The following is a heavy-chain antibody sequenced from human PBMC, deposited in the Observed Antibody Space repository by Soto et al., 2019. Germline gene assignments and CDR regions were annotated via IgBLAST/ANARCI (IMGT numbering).Heavy chain of an antibody. V-gene: IGHV1-8*01. CDR2: MNPNSGNT. D-gene: IGHD3-3*01. CDR1: GYTFTSYD. CDR3: ARGSNYDFWSGYLPDYNWFDP. Sequence: QVPLVQSGAEVKKPGASVKVSCKASGYTFTSYDINWVRQATGQGLEWMGWMNPNSGNTGYAQKFQGRVTMTRNTSISTAYMELSSLRSEDTAVYYCARGSNYDFWSGYLPDYNWFDPWGQGTLVTVSS. J-gene: IGHJ5*02.